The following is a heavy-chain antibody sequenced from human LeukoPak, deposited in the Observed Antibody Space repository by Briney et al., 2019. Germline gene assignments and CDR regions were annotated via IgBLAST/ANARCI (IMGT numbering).Heavy chain of an antibody. D-gene: IGHD1-1*01. V-gene: IGHV3-23*01. CDR1: GFTFNNYA. CDR3: ARDYPTSGIVTIFDY. Sequence: TGGSLRLSCASSGFTFNNYAMTWVRQAPGKGLEWVSSITASGGSTYCADSVKGRFTISRDNSKNTLYLQMSSLRAEDTAGYYCARDYPTSGIVTIFDYWGQGTLVTASS. CDR2: ITASGGST. J-gene: IGHJ4*02.